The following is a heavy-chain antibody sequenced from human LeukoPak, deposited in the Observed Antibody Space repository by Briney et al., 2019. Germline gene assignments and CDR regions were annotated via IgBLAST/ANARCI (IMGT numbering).Heavy chain of an antibody. CDR1: GGTFSSYA. J-gene: IGHJ6*03. Sequence: GASVKVSCKASGGTFSSYAISWVRQAPGQGLEWMGWISAYNGNTNYAQKLQGRVTMTTDTSTSTAYMELRSLRSDDTAVYYCARGTYYDFWSGYPVLSYYYYYMDVWGKGTTVTVSS. CDR2: ISAYNGNT. D-gene: IGHD3-3*01. CDR3: ARGTYYDFWSGYPVLSYYYYYMDV. V-gene: IGHV1-18*01.